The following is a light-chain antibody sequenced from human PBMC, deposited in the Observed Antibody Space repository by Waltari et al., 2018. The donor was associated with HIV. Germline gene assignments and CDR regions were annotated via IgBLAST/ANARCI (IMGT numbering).Light chain of an antibody. Sequence: DIQMTQSPPSLSASVGDRVTITCRASQGIGHYLACYHQRPGKVPTLLIYGASTLQSGVPSRFSGSASGTDFTLSISNLQPEDVATYYCQKYNRVPPTFGPGTKVDIK. CDR3: QKYNRVPPT. CDR2: GAS. J-gene: IGKJ3*01. V-gene: IGKV1-27*01. CDR1: QGIGHY.